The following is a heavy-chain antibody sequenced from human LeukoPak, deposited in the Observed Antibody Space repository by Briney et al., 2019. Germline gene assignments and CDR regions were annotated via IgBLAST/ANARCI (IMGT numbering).Heavy chain of an antibody. D-gene: IGHD3-10*01. CDR2: ISPHNGNR. CDR3: ARTGYGSGSDDFDF. CDR1: GYTFTRYG. J-gene: IGHJ4*02. V-gene: IGHV1-18*01. Sequence: GASAKVSCKTSGYTFTRYGVSWVRQAPGQGLEWMGWISPHNGNRDYAQKFKDRVTMITDTSTNTVYLELRSLRPDDTAMYYCARTGYGSGSDDFDFWGQGTLVTVSS.